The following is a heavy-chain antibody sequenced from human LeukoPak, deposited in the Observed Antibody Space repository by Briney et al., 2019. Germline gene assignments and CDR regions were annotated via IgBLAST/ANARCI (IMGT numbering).Heavy chain of an antibody. D-gene: IGHD1-26*01. CDR2: ISYDGSNK. CDR1: GFTFSSYA. J-gene: IGHJ6*02. CDR3: ARDNGRENYYYYGMDV. Sequence: GGSLRLSCAASGFTFSSYAMHWVRQAPGKGLEWVAVISYDGSNKYYADSVKGRFTISRDNSKNTLYLQMNSLRAEDTAVYYCARDNGRENYYYYGMDVWGQGTTVTVSS. V-gene: IGHV3-30-3*01.